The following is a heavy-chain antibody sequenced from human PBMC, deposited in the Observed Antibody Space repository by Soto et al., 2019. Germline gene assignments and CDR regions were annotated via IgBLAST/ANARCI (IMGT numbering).Heavy chain of an antibody. Sequence: QVQLQESGPGLVKPSETLSLTCTVSGGSISSYYWSWIRQPPGKGLEWIGYIYYSGSTNYNPSPKSRVTISVDTSKNQFSLKLSSVTAADTAVYYCARWGGNPYYYYGMDVWGQGTTVTVSS. CDR1: GGSISSYY. CDR3: ARWGGNPYYYYGMDV. V-gene: IGHV4-59*01. CDR2: IYYSGST. J-gene: IGHJ6*02. D-gene: IGHD3-16*01.